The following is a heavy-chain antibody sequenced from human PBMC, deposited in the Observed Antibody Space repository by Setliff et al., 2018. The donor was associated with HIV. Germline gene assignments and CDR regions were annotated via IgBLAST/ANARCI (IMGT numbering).Heavy chain of an antibody. CDR1: GYTFTGYY. J-gene: IGHJ6*03. CDR2: INPNNGDT. D-gene: IGHD6-19*01. Sequence: ASVKVSCKTSGYTFTGYYVHWVRQAPGQGLEWMGWINPNNGDTNYAQKFQGRVTMTRDTSISTAYMELSRLRSDDTAVYYCARDLAVAGKSYYSYYYMDVWGKGTTVTVSS. V-gene: IGHV1-2*02. CDR3: ARDLAVAGKSYYSYYYMDV.